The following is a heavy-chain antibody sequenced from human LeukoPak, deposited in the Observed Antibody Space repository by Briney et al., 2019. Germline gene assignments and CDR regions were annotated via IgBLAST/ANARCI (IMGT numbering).Heavy chain of an antibody. CDR1: GFSFSSYW. CDR3: ARVYDSYGYGPDY. CDR2: INSDGSTT. J-gene: IGHJ4*02. D-gene: IGHD5-18*01. Sequence: QSGGSLRLSCAASGFSFSSYWMPWVRQAPGKGLVWVSRINSDGSTTSYADSVKGRFTISRDNAKSTLYLQMNSLRAEDTAVYYCARVYDSYGYGPDYWGQGTLVTVSS. V-gene: IGHV3-74*01.